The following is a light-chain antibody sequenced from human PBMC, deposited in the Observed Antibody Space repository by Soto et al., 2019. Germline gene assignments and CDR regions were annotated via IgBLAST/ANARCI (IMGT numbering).Light chain of an antibody. CDR3: KQYNSYPWT. J-gene: IGKJ1*01. V-gene: IGKV1-5*01. CDR2: DVS. Sequence: DIQMTQSPSTLSASVGDRVTITCRASQSINNWLAWYQQKPGKAPNLLIYDVSSLGSGVPSRFSGSGSGTEFTLTIRSLQPDDFATYYCKQYNSYPWTVGQGTKVDIK. CDR1: QSINNW.